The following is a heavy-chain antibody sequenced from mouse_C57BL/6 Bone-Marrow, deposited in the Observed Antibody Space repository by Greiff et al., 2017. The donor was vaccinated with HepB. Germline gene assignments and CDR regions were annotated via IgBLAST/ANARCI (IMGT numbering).Heavy chain of an antibody. Sequence: VKLMESGAELVKPGASVKLSCKASGYTFTEYTIHWVKQRSGQGLEWIGWFYPGSGSIKYNEKFKDKTTLTADKSSSTVYMELSRLTSEDSAVYFCARHALYYYGRGFAYWGQGTLVTVSA. V-gene: IGHV1-62-2*01. CDR2: FYPGSGSI. CDR1: GYTFTEYT. CDR3: ARHALYYYGRGFAY. J-gene: IGHJ3*01. D-gene: IGHD1-1*01.